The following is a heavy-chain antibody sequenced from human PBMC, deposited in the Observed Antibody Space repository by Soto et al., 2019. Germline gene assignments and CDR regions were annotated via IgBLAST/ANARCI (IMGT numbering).Heavy chain of an antibody. D-gene: IGHD1-1*01. Sequence: GGSLRLSCAASGFTFSDYYMNWIRPAPGQGLEWLSFINPRGETRYIADSIRGRFTFSRDNARRSLYVQMNSLRAEDTAVYYCARSGLPLIEILDYWGHGTLVTVSS. CDR3: ARSGLPLIEILDY. CDR2: INPRGETR. V-gene: IGHV3-11*01. J-gene: IGHJ4*01. CDR1: GFTFSDYY.